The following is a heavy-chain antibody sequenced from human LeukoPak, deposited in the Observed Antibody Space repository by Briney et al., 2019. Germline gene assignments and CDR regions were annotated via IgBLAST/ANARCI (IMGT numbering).Heavy chain of an antibody. J-gene: IGHJ6*02. D-gene: IGHD3-22*01. Sequence: ASVKISCKASGYTFTIYGISWVRQAPGQELEWMVWISAYNGNINYAQMLQGRVAVTTYTYTSTAYRQIWSCTSEDPRVCYCVREYSSGYYYYYYYYGMDVWGQGTTVTVSS. V-gene: IGHV1-18*01. CDR1: GYTFTIYG. CDR2: ISAYNGNI. CDR3: VREYSSGYYYYYYYYGMDV.